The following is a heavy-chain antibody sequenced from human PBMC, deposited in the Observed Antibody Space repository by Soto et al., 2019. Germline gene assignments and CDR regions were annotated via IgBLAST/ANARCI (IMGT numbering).Heavy chain of an antibody. V-gene: IGHV3-21*01. J-gene: IGHJ6*02. Sequence: SLRLSCAASGFTFSSYSMNWVRQAPGKGLEWVSSISSSSSYIYYADSVKGRFTISRDNAKNSLYLQTNSLRAEDTAVYYCARDVSSWAYGMDVWGQGTTVTVSS. CDR3: ARDVSSWAYGMDV. CDR2: ISSSSSYI. CDR1: GFTFSSYS. D-gene: IGHD6-13*01.